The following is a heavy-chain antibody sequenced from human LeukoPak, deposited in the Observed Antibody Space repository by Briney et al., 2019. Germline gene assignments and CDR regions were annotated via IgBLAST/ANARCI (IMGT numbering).Heavy chain of an antibody. CDR3: ARDNPNSKYSSGPTFDY. D-gene: IGHD6-19*01. CDR1: GFTFSSYE. CDR2: ISSSGSTI. J-gene: IGHJ4*02. Sequence: PGGSLRLSCAASGFTFSSYEMNWVRQAPGKGLEWVSYISSSGSTIYYADSVKGRFTISRDNAKNSLYLQMNSLRAEDTAVYYCARDNPNSKYSSGPTFDYWGQGTLVTVSS. V-gene: IGHV3-48*03.